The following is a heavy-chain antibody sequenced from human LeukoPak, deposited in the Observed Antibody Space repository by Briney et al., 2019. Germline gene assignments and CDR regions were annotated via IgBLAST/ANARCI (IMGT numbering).Heavy chain of an antibody. CDR2: IYYSGST. Sequence: SETLSLTCTVSGGSISSYYWSWIRQPPGKGLEWIGYIYYSGSTNYNPSLKSRVTISVDTSKNQFSLKLSSVTAADTAVYYCARDAGGAATDSYYFDYWGQGTLVTVSS. V-gene: IGHV4-59*01. D-gene: IGHD6-13*01. J-gene: IGHJ4*02. CDR1: GGSISSYY. CDR3: ARDAGGAATDSYYFDY.